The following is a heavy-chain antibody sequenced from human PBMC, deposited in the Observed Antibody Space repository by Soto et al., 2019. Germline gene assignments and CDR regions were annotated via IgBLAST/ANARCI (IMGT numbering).Heavy chain of an antibody. CDR2: IHYTGNT. V-gene: IGHV4-39*01. CDR3: ARLWSGQRPPDY. D-gene: IGHD2-21*01. J-gene: IGHJ4*02. Sequence: SETLSLTCTVSGVSIVDSRYYWSGIRQSPGKGLEWIGSIHYTGNTYYNPSLKSRLTISVEASKSRLSRHLSSVTAADAAIYFCARLWSGQRPPDYWGLGSLVTVSS. CDR1: GVSIVDSRYY.